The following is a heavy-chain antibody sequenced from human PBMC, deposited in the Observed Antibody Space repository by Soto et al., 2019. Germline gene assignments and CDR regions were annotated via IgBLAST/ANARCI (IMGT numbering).Heavy chain of an antibody. CDR2: IIPIFGTA. D-gene: IGHD3-3*01. CDR3: TIKTMGVEYYYGMDV. CDR1: GGTFSSFA. Sequence: QVQLVQSGAEVKKPESSVKVSCTASGGTFSSFAINWVRQAPGQGLERMGGIIPIFGTADYAQKFQGRVTITADESTSTAYMELSSLRSEDTAVYYCTIKTMGVEYYYGMDVWGEGTMVTLSS. J-gene: IGHJ6*04. V-gene: IGHV1-69*12.